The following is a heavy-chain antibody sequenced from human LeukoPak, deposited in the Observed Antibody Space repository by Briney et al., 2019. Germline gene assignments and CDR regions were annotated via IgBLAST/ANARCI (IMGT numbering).Heavy chain of an antibody. CDR2: INPSNGAT. Sequence: ASVKVSCKASGYTFTGYYMHWVRQVSGEGPEWMGFINPSNGATTYAEKFQARVAMSADTSISTAYMELSRLRSDDTAVYYCARKCEGGDCYGDAFDIWGQGTMVTVSS. V-gene: IGHV1-2*02. CDR1: GYTFTGYY. CDR3: ARKCEGGDCYGDAFDI. J-gene: IGHJ3*02. D-gene: IGHD2-21*02.